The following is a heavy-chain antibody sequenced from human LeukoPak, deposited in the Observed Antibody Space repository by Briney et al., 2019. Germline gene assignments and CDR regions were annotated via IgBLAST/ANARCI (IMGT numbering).Heavy chain of an antibody. D-gene: IGHD3-10*01. CDR3: TRRPDASGSYYYDY. V-gene: IGHV3-73*01. Sequence: GGSLRLSCAASGFTFSGSAMHWVRQASGKGLEWVGRIRSKANSYATAYAASVKGRFTISRDDSKNTAYLQMNSLKTEDTGVYYCTRRPDASGSYYYDYWGQGTLVTVSS. CDR2: IRSKANSYAT. CDR1: GFTFSGSA. J-gene: IGHJ4*02.